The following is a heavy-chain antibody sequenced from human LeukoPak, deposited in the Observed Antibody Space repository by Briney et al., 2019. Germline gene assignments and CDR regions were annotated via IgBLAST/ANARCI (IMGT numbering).Heavy chain of an antibody. CDR1: GYTFTSYD. CDR2: MNPNSGNT. V-gene: IGHV1-8*01. D-gene: IGHD3-10*01. Sequence: ASVKVSCKASGYTFTSYDINWVRQATGQGLEWMGWMNPNSGNTGYAQKFQGRVTMTRNTSISTAYVELSSLRSEDTAVYYCARGVVRGVITDLHYYYYYYMDVWGKGTTVTVSS. CDR3: ARGVVRGVITDLHYYYYYYMDV. J-gene: IGHJ6*03.